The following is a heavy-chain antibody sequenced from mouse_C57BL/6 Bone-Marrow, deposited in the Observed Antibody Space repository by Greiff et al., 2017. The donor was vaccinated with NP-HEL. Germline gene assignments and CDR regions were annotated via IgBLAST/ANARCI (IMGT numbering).Heavy chain of an antibody. CDR1: GYTFTSYW. V-gene: IGHV1-5*01. CDR3: TRRRKLGVLPFDY. J-gene: IGHJ2*01. CDR2: IYPGNSDT. Sequence: VQLQQSGPVLARPGASVKMSCKTSGYTFTSYWMHWVKQRPGQGLEWIGAIYPGNSDTSYNQKFKGKAKLTAVTSASTAYMELSSLTNEDSAVYYCTRRRKLGVLPFDYWGQGTTLTVSS. D-gene: IGHD4-1*01.